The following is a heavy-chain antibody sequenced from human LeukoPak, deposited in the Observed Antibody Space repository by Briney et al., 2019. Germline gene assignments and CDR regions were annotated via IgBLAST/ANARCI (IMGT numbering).Heavy chain of an antibody. Sequence: PGGSLRLSCAASGFTFSSYDMHWVRQATGKGLEWVSAIGTAGDTYYPGSVKGRFTISRENAKNSLYLQMNSLRAGDTAVYYCARSSGSSYYFDYWGQGTLVTGSS. V-gene: IGHV3-13*01. D-gene: IGHD1-26*01. CDR2: IGTAGDT. CDR3: ARSSGSSYYFDY. CDR1: GFTFSSYD. J-gene: IGHJ4*02.